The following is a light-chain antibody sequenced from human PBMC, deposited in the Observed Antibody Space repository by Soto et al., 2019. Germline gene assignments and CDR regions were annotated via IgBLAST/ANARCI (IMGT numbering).Light chain of an antibody. CDR3: QCYDSSLSGSV. J-gene: IGLJ1*01. CDR2: GNS. V-gene: IGLV1-40*01. Sequence: QSALTQPPSVSCAPGQRVTISCTGSSSNIGAGYDVHWYQQLPGTAPKLLIYGNSNRPSGVPDRFSGSKSGTSASLAITGLQAEDEADYYCQCYDSSLSGSVFGTGTKVTVL. CDR1: SSNIGAGYD.